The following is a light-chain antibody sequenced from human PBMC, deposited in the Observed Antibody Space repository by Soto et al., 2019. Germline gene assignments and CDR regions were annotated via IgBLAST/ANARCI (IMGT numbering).Light chain of an antibody. V-gene: IGLV2-14*01. CDR2: EVR. CDR3: NSYVAGSNV. CDR1: SSDVGGYNH. Sequence: QSALTQPASVSGSPGQSITISCTGTSSDVGGYNHVSWYQQHPGKAPKLIIYEVRNRPSGVSNRLSGSKSGNTASLTISGLQPDDEADYFCNSYVAGSNVFGTGTQLTVL. J-gene: IGLJ1*01.